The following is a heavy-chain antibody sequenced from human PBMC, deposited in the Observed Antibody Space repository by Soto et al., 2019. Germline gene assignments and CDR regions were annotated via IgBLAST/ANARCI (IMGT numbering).Heavy chain of an antibody. Sequence: EVQLLESGGGLVQPGGSPRLSCAASGFTVSSYAMSWVRQAPGKGLEWVSAISGSGSTYSAGSVTGRFTISRASSKSSVYLEMNSLRAVDTAVYYCAKALRSTFTTGYYMDVWGRGTTVTVSS. CDR1: GFTVSSYA. V-gene: IGHV3-23*01. J-gene: IGHJ6*03. CDR3: AKALRSTFTTGYYMDV. CDR2: ISGSGST. D-gene: IGHD4-17*01.